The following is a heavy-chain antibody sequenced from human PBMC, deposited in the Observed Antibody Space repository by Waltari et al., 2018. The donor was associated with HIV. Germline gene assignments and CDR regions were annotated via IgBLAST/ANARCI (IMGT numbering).Heavy chain of an antibody. V-gene: IGHV3-15*01. Sequence: EVQLVESGGGLVMPGGSLRLSCAASGFTFTNAWMTWVRQAPGKGREGVGRIKSKTDGGTTDYAAPVRGRFTISRDDSKNTLYLQMNSLETEDTAVYYCTTAMIDYWGQGTLVTVSS. D-gene: IGHD3-22*01. CDR1: GFTFTNAW. J-gene: IGHJ4*02. CDR2: IKSKTDGGTT. CDR3: TTAMIDY.